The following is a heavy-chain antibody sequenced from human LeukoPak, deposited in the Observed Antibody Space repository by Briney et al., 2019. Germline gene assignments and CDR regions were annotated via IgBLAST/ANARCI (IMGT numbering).Heavy chain of an antibody. J-gene: IGHJ4*02. V-gene: IGHV3-7*01. CDR1: AFTFSSYW. D-gene: IGHD3-10*01. CDR2: IKQGGSEK. Sequence: PGGSLRLSCAASAFTFSSYWMSWVRQAPGKGLEWVANIKQGGSEKYYVDSVKGRFTISRDNAKNSLYLQMNSLRAEDTAVYYCARDQTFYYASGTFDYWGQGTLVTVPS. CDR3: ARDQTFYYASGTFDY.